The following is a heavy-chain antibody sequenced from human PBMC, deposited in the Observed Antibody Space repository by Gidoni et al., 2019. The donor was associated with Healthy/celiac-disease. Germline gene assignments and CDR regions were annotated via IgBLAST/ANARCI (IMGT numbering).Heavy chain of an antibody. CDR3: ARDKEAAAGNYYYSYYMDV. CDR2: ISAYNGNT. Sequence: QVQLVQSGAEGKKPGASVKVSCKAAGDTFTSYGISWVRQAPGQGLAWMGWISAYNGNTNSAQKLQGRVTMTTATSTSTAYMELRSLGSDDTAVYYCARDKEAAAGNYYYSYYMDVWGKGTTVTVSS. CDR1: GDTFTSYG. V-gene: IGHV1-18*01. J-gene: IGHJ6*03. D-gene: IGHD6-13*01.